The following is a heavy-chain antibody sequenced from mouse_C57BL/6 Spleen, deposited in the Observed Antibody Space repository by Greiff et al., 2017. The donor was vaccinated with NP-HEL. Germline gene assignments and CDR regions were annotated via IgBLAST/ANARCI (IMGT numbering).Heavy chain of an antibody. D-gene: IGHD1-1*01. V-gene: IGHV1-55*01. CDR1: GYTFTSYW. J-gene: IGHJ4*01. CDR3: ARKLLPITNAMDY. Sequence: QVQLQQPGAELVKPGASVKMSCKASGYTFTSYWITWVKQRPGQGLEWIGDIYPGSGSTNYNEKFKSKATLTVDTSSSTAYMQLSSLTSEDSAVYFCARKLLPITNAMDYWGQGTSVTVSS. CDR2: IYPGSGST.